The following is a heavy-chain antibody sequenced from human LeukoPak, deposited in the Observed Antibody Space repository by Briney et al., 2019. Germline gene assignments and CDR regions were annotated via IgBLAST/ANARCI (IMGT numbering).Heavy chain of an antibody. Sequence: SETLSLTCTVSGGSISSNYWSWIRQPPGKGLEWIGYIHYSGATNYNPSLKSRVTISADTSKNQFSLKLSSVTAADTAMYYCARDAAGFNSSWEFDYWGQGTLVTVSS. V-gene: IGHV4-59*01. CDR1: GGSISSNY. J-gene: IGHJ4*02. CDR3: ARDAAGFNSSWEFDY. CDR2: IHYSGAT. D-gene: IGHD6-13*01.